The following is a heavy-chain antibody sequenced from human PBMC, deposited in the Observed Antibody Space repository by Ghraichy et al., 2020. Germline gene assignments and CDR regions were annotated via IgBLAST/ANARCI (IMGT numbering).Heavy chain of an antibody. CDR3: ATTVAHYYYYGMDV. Sequence: GGSLRLSCAASGFSFSTYSMNWVRQPPGKGLEWLSSTDSTSSYIYYADSVKGRFTISRDNAKNSLYLQMNSLRAEDTAVYYCATTVAHYYYYGMDVWGQGTTVTVSS. V-gene: IGHV3-21*01. CDR2: TDSTSSYI. J-gene: IGHJ6*02. D-gene: IGHD4-23*01. CDR1: GFSFSTYS.